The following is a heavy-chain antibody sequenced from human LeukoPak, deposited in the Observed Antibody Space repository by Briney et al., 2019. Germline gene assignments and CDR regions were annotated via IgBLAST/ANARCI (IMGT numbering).Heavy chain of an antibody. J-gene: IGHJ4*02. D-gene: IGHD5-24*01. CDR2: IDGSSRAI. Sequence: GGSLRLSCVASGFTFSAYGMHWVRQAPGKGLEWVSYIDGSSRAIYYTDSVKGRFTVSRDNAKNSLFLQMNSLRDEDTAVYFCARQMALWGQGTLVTVSS. CDR1: GFTFSAYG. V-gene: IGHV3-48*02. CDR3: ARQMAL.